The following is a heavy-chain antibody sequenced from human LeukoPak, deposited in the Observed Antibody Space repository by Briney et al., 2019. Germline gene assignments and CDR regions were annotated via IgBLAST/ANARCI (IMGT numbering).Heavy chain of an antibody. CDR1: GFTFSNYA. V-gene: IGHV3-30*03. CDR2: ASYGATVR. Sequence: TGGSLRLSCAASGFTFSNYAMHWVRQASGRGLEWVAVASYGATVRYYAASVKGRFTVSRDNAENSLYLQMISLRAEDTAIYYCARGSGGVGASLPYWGQGALVTVSS. D-gene: IGHD3-16*01. CDR3: ARGSGGVGASLPY. J-gene: IGHJ4*02.